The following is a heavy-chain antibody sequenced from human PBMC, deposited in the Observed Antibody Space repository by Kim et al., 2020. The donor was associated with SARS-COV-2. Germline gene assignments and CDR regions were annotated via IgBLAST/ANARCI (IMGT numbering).Heavy chain of an antibody. CDR2: ISGSGGST. J-gene: IGHJ4*02. D-gene: IGHD1-26*01. V-gene: IGHV3-23*01. CDR1: GFTFSSYA. Sequence: GGSLRLSCAASGFTFSSYAMSWVRQAPGKGLEWVPAISGSGGSTYYADSLKGRFTISRDNSKNTLYLQMNSLRADDTAVYYCANIIVGARDGVFDYWGQGTLVTVSS. CDR3: ANIIVGARDGVFDY.